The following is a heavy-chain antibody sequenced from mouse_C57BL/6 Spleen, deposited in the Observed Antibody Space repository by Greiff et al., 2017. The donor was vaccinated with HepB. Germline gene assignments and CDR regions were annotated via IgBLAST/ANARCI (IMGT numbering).Heavy chain of an antibody. J-gene: IGHJ4*01. V-gene: IGHV1-53*01. CDR3: ARSDHYYGSSYGAMDY. Sequence: QVQLQQPGTELVKPGASVKLSCKASGYTFTSYWMHGVKQRPGQGLEWIGNINPSNGGTNYNEKFKSKATLTVDKSSSTAYMQLSSLTSEDSAVYYCARSDHYYGSSYGAMDYWGQGTSVTVSS. CDR1: GYTFTSYW. D-gene: IGHD1-1*01. CDR2: INPSNGGT.